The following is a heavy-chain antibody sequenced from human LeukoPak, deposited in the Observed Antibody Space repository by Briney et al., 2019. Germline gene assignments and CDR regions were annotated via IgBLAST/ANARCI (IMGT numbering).Heavy chain of an antibody. D-gene: IGHD4-17*01. CDR1: GFTFNNYA. J-gene: IGHJ4*02. CDR3: ARDYADYVGYFFFDY. Sequence: PGGSLRLSCAASGFTFNNYAMNWVRQAPGNGLERVSSISGGGETTYYADSAKGRFTISRDNSQNTLYLQMNSLRAEDTAVYYCARDYADYVGYFFFDYWGQGTLVTVSS. CDR2: ISGGGETT. V-gene: IGHV3-23*01.